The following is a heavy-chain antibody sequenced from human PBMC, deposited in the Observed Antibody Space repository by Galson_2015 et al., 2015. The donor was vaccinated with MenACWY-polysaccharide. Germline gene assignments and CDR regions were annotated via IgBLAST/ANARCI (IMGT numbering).Heavy chain of an antibody. CDR2: VSASGGST. D-gene: IGHD3-10*01. Sequence: SLRLSCAASGLTFSSHAMSWVRQAPGKGLEWVSGVSASGGSTVYTDSAKGRFTMSRDNSKRSLYLQMNSLRAEDTAVYYCAKDTGPGEYAYSWGTFDIWGRGTMVTVSS. CDR1: GLTFSSHA. J-gene: IGHJ3*02. V-gene: IGHV3-23*01. CDR3: AKDTGPGEYAYSWGTFDI.